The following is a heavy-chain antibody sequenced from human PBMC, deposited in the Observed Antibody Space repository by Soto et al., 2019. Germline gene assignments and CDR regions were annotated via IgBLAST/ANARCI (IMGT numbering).Heavy chain of an antibody. J-gene: IGHJ6*02. CDR2: IYYSGST. CDR3: ARDDTVVTPKYYYYYGMDV. CDR1: GGSISSYY. Sequence: PSETLSLTCTVSGGSISSYYWSWIRQPPGKGLEWIGYIYYSGSTNYNPSLKSRVTISVDTSKNQFSLKLSSVTAADTAVYYCARDDTVVTPKYYYYYGMDVWGQGTTVTVSS. V-gene: IGHV4-59*01. D-gene: IGHD2-15*01.